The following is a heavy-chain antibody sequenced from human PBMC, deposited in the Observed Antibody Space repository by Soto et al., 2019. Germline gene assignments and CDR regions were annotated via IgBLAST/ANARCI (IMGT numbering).Heavy chain of an antibody. Sequence: EVLLVESGGGLVQPGRSLRLSCTASGFTFDDFAMHWVRQAPGKGLEWVSGISWNSGTINYADSVKGRFTISRDNAKNSLFLQMTSLRAEDTALDDCTRAATVGGFYYYMDVWGKGTTVAVSS. CDR3: TRAATVGGFYYYMDV. J-gene: IGHJ6*03. CDR2: ISWNSGTI. D-gene: IGHD6-19*01. V-gene: IGHV3-9*01. CDR1: GFTFDDFA.